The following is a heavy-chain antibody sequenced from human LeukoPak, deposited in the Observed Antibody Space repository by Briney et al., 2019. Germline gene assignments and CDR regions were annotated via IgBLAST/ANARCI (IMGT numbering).Heavy chain of an antibody. CDR1: GFTFDDYG. V-gene: IGHV3-20*04. D-gene: IGHD3-22*01. CDR3: ARGRYDSRIFDY. CDR2: INWNGGST. Sequence: GGSLRLSCAASGFTFDDYGMSWVRQAPGKGLEWVSGINWNGGSTGYADSVKGRFTISRDNAKKSLYLQMNSLRAEDTAVYYCARGRYDSRIFDYWGQGTLVTVSS. J-gene: IGHJ4*02.